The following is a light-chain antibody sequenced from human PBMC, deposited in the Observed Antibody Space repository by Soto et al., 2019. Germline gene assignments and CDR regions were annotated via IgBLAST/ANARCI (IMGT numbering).Light chain of an antibody. V-gene: IGLV2-14*03. Sequence: QSALTQPASVSGSPGQSIAISCTGTSSDVGAYNYVSWYQQHPGKAPKLMIYDVNNRPSGVSNRYSGSKSGNTASLTISGIQAEDEADYYCCSYTTSSTYVFGTGTKVTVL. CDR2: DVN. J-gene: IGLJ1*01. CDR1: SSDVGAYNY. CDR3: CSYTTSSTYV.